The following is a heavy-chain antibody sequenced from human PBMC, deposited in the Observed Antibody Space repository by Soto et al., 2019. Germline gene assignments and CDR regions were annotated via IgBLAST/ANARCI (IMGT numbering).Heavy chain of an antibody. CDR2: IYSGGYT. D-gene: IGHD3-10*01. V-gene: IGHV3-53*01. J-gene: IGHJ4*02. CDR3: ATRAGGGGY. CDR1: GFTVSNNY. Sequence: EVQLVESGGGLIQPGGSLRLSCAVSGFTVSNNYMSWVRQAPGKGLEGVSVIYSGGYTAYGDSVKGRFTISRDNSKNTLKLQKDCRGAHGPAVYYRATRAGGGGYWGQGTLVTVSS.